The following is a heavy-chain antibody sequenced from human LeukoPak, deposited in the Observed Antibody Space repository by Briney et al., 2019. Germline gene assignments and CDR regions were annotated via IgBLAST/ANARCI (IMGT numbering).Heavy chain of an antibody. D-gene: IGHD2-2*01. CDR3: ARDSEYCSSTSCYLFGGFDP. CDR2: IYHSGST. V-gene: IGHV4-59*12. Sequence: SETLSLTCTVSGGSISSYYWSWIRQPPGKGLEWIGYIYHSGSTYYNPSLKSRVTISVDRSKNQFSLKLSSVTAADTAVYYCARDSEYCSSTSCYLFGGFDPWGQGTLVTVSS. CDR1: GGSISSYY. J-gene: IGHJ5*02.